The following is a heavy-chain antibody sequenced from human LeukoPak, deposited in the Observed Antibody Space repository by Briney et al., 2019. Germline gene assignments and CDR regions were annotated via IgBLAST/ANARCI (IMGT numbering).Heavy chain of an antibody. CDR1: GGSISNYY. Sequence: SETLSLTCTVSGGSISNYYWNWIRQPPGKGLEWIGYIYYTGNTNYNPSLKSRVTISVDTSKNQFSLKLSSVTAAYTAVYYCARDRLQLQSWGQGTLVTVSS. CDR3: ARDRLQLQS. J-gene: IGHJ5*02. V-gene: IGHV4-59*01. CDR2: IYYTGNT. D-gene: IGHD1-1*01.